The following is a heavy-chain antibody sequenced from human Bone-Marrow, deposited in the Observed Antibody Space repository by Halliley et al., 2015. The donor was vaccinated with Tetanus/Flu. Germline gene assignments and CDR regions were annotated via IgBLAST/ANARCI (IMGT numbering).Heavy chain of an antibody. CDR3: VKDPNYESLWGTSPSFDS. Sequence: LITGGGVDTHYAESVKGRFPIPRADSKNSLYLQMNSLRVEDTAFYYCVKDPNYESLWGTSPSFDSWGQGPLVTVSS. V-gene: IGHV3-43*02. J-gene: IGHJ4*02. CDR2: ITGGGVDT. D-gene: IGHD3-16*01.